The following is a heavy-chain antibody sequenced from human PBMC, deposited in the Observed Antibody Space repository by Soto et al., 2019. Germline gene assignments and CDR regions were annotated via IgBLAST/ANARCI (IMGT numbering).Heavy chain of an antibody. CDR2: ISYDGSSK. CDR3: AGLVAVAREFDY. Sequence: GGSLRLSCAASGFTFSSYGMHWVRQAPGKGLEWVAVISYDGSSKYYADSVKGRFTISRDNSKNTLYLQMNSLRAEDTAVYYCAGLVAVAREFDYWGQGTLVTVSS. CDR1: GFTFSSYG. D-gene: IGHD6-19*01. J-gene: IGHJ4*02. V-gene: IGHV3-30*03.